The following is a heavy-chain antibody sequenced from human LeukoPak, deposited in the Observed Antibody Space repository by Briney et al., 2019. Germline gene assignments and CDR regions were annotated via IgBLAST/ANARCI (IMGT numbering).Heavy chain of an antibody. CDR2: INPNSGGT. V-gene: IGHV1-2*02. CDR3: ARSYNWNDPFDY. D-gene: IGHD1-1*01. J-gene: IGHJ4*02. Sequence: GASVKVSCKAPGYTFTGYYMHWVRQAPGQGLEWMGWINPNSGGTNYAQKFQGRVTMTRDTSISTAYMELSRLRSDDTAVYYCARSYNWNDPFDYWGQGTLVTVSS. CDR1: GYTFTGYY.